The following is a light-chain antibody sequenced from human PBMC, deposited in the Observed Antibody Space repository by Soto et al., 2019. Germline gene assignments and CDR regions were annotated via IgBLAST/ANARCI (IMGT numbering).Light chain of an antibody. J-gene: IGKJ2*01. Sequence: DIQMTQSPSSLSASVGDRVTITCRASQSISRYLNWYQQQPGKAPKLLIYAASSLQSGVPSRFSGSGSGTDFTLPISSLQPEDCATYYCQQSYSTPYPVGQGTKLAIK. CDR2: AAS. V-gene: IGKV1-39*01. CDR1: QSISRY. CDR3: QQSYSTPYP.